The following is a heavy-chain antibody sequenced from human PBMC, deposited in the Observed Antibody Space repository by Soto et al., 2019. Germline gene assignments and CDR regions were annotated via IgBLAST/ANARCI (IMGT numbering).Heavy chain of an antibody. D-gene: IGHD3-10*01. CDR2: INHSGST. CDR3: ARVLLWFGELPRCWFDP. CDR1: GGSFSGYY. Sequence: LSLTCAVYGGSFSGYYWSWIRQPPGKGLEWIGEINHSGSTNYNPSLKSRVTISVDTSKNQFSLKLSSVTAADTAVYYCARVLLWFGELPRCWFDPWGQGTLVTVSS. J-gene: IGHJ5*02. V-gene: IGHV4-34*01.